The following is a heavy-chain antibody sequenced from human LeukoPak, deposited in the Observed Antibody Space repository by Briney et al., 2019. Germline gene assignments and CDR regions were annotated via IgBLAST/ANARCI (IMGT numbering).Heavy chain of an antibody. Sequence: SETLSLTCTVSGGSISSYYWSWIRQPPGKGLEWIGYIYYSGSTNYNPSLKSRVTISVDTSKNQFSLKLSSVTAADTAVYYCARGSVDIVATGAGYDPWGQGTLVTVSS. CDR1: GGSISSYY. CDR3: ARGSVDIVATGAGYDP. D-gene: IGHD5-12*01. V-gene: IGHV4-59*01. CDR2: IYYSGST. J-gene: IGHJ5*02.